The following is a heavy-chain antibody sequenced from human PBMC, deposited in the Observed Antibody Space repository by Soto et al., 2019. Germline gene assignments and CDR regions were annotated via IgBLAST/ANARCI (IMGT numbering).Heavy chain of an antibody. Sequence: PGGSLRLSCAASGFTFSSYAMSWVRQAPGKGLEWVSAISGGGGSTHYADSVKGHFTISRDNSKNTLYLQMNSLRAEDTAVYYCAKLSRRLYGSGSYYDYWGQGTLVTVSS. CDR3: AKLSRRLYGSGSYYDY. CDR1: GFTFSSYA. V-gene: IGHV3-23*01. J-gene: IGHJ4*02. D-gene: IGHD3-10*01. CDR2: ISGGGGST.